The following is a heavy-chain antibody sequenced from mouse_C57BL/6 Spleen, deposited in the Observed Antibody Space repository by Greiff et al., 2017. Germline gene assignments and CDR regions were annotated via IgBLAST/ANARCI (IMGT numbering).Heavy chain of an antibody. V-gene: IGHV1-82*01. J-gene: IGHJ2*01. CDR2: IYPGDGDT. Sequence: VKLMESGPELVKPGASVKISCKASGYAFSSSWMNWVKQRPGKGLEWIGRIYPGDGDTNYNGKFKGKATLTADKSSSTAYMQLSSLTSEDSAVYFCALDSSGSFDYWGQGTTLTVSS. CDR3: ALDSSGSFDY. CDR1: GYAFSSSW. D-gene: IGHD3-2*02.